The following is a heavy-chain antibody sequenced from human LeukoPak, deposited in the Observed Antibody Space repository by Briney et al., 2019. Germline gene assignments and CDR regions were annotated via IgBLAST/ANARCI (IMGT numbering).Heavy chain of an antibody. CDR3: ARAPGYSSSSGGLDP. Sequence: SETLSLTCTVSGGSISNYYWSWIRQPPGKGLEWIGYISYSGSTNYNPSLRSRVTISVDTSKNQFSLKLSSVTAADTAVYYCARAPGYSSSSGGLDPWGQGTLVTVSS. CDR1: GGSISNYY. D-gene: IGHD6-6*01. CDR2: ISYSGST. V-gene: IGHV4-59*12. J-gene: IGHJ5*02.